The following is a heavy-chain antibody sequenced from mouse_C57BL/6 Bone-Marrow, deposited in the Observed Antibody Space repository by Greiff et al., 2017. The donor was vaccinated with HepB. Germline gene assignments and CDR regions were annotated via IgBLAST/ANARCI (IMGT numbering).Heavy chain of an antibody. D-gene: IGHD2-3*01. CDR2: IYPGSGNT. J-gene: IGHJ4*01. CDR3: ARSRGWLLQDYYAMDY. Sequence: QVQLQQSGAELVRPGASVKLSCKASGYTFTDYYINWVKQRPGQGLEWIARIYPGSGNTYYNEKFKGKATLTAEKSSSTAYMQLSSLTSEDSAVYFCARSRGWLLQDYYAMDYWGQGTSVTVSS. V-gene: IGHV1-76*01. CDR1: GYTFTDYY.